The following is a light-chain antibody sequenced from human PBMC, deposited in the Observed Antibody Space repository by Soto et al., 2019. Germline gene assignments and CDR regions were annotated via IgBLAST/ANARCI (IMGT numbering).Light chain of an antibody. V-gene: IGLV2-14*02. Sequence: QSALTQPASVSGSPGQSITISCNGTSSDVGGYNLVSWYQQHPDKAPKLVIYEGSKRPSGVPDRFSGSKSGNTASLTVSGLQAEDEADYYCSSYAGSNTLVFGGGTKVTVL. J-gene: IGLJ2*01. CDR1: SSDVGGYNL. CDR2: EGS. CDR3: SSYAGSNTLV.